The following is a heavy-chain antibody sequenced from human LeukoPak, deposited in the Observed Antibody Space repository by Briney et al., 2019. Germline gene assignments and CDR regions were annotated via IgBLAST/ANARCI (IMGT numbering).Heavy chain of an antibody. CDR3: ASLIVVVPAAMRSDAFDI. V-gene: IGHV3-7*01. D-gene: IGHD2-2*01. CDR2: INQDGSEK. CDR1: GFTFSSYG. J-gene: IGHJ3*02. Sequence: PGGSLRLSCAASGFTFSSYGMHWVRQAPGKGLEWVANINQDGSEKYYVDSVKGRFTISRDNAKNSLYLQMNSLRAEDTAVYYCASLIVVVPAAMRSDAFDIWGQGTMVTVSS.